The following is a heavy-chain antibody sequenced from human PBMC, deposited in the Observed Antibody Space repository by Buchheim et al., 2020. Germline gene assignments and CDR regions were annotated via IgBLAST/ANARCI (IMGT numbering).Heavy chain of an antibody. CDR3: ARDEVVGFWSGYSYYMDV. V-gene: IGHV3-7*01. Sequence: EVQLVESGGGLVQPGGSLRLSCAASGFTFSSYWMSWVRQAPGKGLEWVANIKQDGSEKYYVDSVKGRFTISSDNAKNSLYLQMNSLRAEDTAVYYCARDEVVGFWSGYSYYMDVWGKGTT. CDR1: GFTFSSYW. D-gene: IGHD3-3*01. J-gene: IGHJ6*03. CDR2: IKQDGSEK.